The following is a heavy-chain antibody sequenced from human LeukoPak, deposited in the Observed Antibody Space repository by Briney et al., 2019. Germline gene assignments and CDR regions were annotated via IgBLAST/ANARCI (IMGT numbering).Heavy chain of an antibody. D-gene: IGHD6-19*01. CDR2: INNDGSGT. Sequence: GGSLRLSCAASGFTVTNNFMHWVRQTPGKGLVWVSRINNDGSGTSYADSVKDRFTISRDNAKNILFLQMNSLRAEDTAVYYCVRGGGCSGSPMRYGTDVWGQGTTVTVSS. V-gene: IGHV3-74*01. CDR1: GFTVTNNF. J-gene: IGHJ6*02. CDR3: VRGGGCSGSPMRYGTDV.